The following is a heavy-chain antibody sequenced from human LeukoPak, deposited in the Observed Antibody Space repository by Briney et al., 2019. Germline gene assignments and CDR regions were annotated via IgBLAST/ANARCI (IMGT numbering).Heavy chain of an antibody. CDR2: IYSAGST. CDR1: GFTVSSNY. CDR3: VSSGNSGH. J-gene: IGHJ4*02. Sequence: GGSLRLSCEGTGFTVSSNYMSWVRQAPGKGLEWVSLIYSAGSTFYADSVKGRFTISRDNAKNTVYLQMSSLRAEDTGVYYCVSSGNSGHWGQGTLVTVSS. D-gene: IGHD4-23*01. V-gene: IGHV3-53*01.